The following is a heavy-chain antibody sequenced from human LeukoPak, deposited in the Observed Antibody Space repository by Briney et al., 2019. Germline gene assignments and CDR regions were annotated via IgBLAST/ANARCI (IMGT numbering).Heavy chain of an antibody. CDR1: GLTFSSYA. D-gene: IGHD2-2*03. J-gene: IGHJ4*02. CDR2: ISGSGYST. CDR3: AKDGSAYPTYFDY. V-gene: IGHV3-23*01. Sequence: PAGGSLRLSCAASGLTFSSYAVSWVRQAPGKGLEWVSGISGSGYSTFYADSVKGRFPISRDNSKNTLYLQMNSLRAEDTAVYYCAKDGSAYPTYFDYWGQGTLVTVSS.